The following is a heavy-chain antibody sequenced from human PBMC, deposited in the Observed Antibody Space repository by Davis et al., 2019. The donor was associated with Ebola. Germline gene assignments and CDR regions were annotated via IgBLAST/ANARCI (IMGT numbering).Heavy chain of an antibody. J-gene: IGHJ4*02. D-gene: IGHD5-18*01. CDR1: GYSFTSYW. CDR3: ARPRGYSYEWLGDLYFDY. Sequence: GESLKISCKGSGYSFTSYWISWVRQMPGKGLEWMGRIDPSDSYTNYSPSFQGHVTISADKSISTAYLQWSSLKASDTAMYYCARPRGYSYEWLGDLYFDYWGQGTLVTVSS. V-gene: IGHV5-10-1*01. CDR2: IDPSDSYT.